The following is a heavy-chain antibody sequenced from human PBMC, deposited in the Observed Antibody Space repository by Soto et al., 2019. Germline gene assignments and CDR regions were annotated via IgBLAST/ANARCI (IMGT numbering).Heavy chain of an antibody. Sequence: GGSLRLSCAASGFTFSGDWMHWVRQGAGNGLVWVSRINMDGSSTNYADSVKGRFTISRDNAKNTLYLQMNSLRVDDTAVYYCARGPRGLYHHDYWGRGALVTVSS. D-gene: IGHD2-2*01. CDR3: ARGPRGLYHHDY. J-gene: IGHJ4*02. CDR2: INMDGSST. V-gene: IGHV3-74*01. CDR1: GFTFSGDW.